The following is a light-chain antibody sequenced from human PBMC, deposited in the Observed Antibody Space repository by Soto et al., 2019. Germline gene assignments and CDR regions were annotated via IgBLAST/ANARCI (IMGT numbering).Light chain of an antibody. Sequence: DIQLTQSPSFLSASVGDRVTITCRASQGISSFLAWYQQRPGKAPNLLIYAASTLQSGVPSRFSGSGSGTEFTLTISSLQPEDFATYYWQQFNSYPLTFGGGTKVEIK. CDR1: QGISSF. CDR2: AAS. J-gene: IGKJ4*01. CDR3: QQFNSYPLT. V-gene: IGKV1-9*01.